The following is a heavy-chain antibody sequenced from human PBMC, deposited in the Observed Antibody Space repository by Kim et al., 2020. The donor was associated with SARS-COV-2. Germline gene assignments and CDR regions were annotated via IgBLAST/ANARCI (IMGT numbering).Heavy chain of an antibody. D-gene: IGHD1-26*01. J-gene: IGHJ4*02. CDR1: GFIFSSYA. V-gene: IGHV3-30*04. CDR3: ARGTVGPTHYFYY. Sequence: GGSLRLSCAASGFIFSSYAMHWVRQAPGKGLEWVALISEDGSNKYYTDSVKGRFTISRDNSKNTLYLQMNSLRAEDTAVYFCARGTVGPTHYFYYWGQGTLVTVSS. CDR2: ISEDGSNK.